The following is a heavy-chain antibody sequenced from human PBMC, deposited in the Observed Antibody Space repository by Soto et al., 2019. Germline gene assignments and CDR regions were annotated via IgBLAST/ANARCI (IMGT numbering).Heavy chain of an antibody. Sequence: ASVKVSCKASGYTFTTYYMHWVRQAPGQGLEWMGIISPSGGTTGFAQKFQGRVTMTGDTSTSTVYMELSSLRSEDTAVYYCARDVLGGYYGMDVWGQGTTVTVPS. CDR2: ISPSGGTT. V-gene: IGHV1-46*01. CDR3: ARDVLGGYYGMDV. CDR1: GYTFTTYY. J-gene: IGHJ6*02. D-gene: IGHD3-16*01.